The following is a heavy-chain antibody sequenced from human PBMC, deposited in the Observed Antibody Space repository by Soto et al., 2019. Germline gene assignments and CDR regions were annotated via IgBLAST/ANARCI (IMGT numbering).Heavy chain of an antibody. CDR3: VTGMSYSSGWFAY. Sequence: GGSLRLSCAASGFTFSSYAMSWFRQAPGKGLEWVSAISGSGGSTYYADSVKGRFTISRDNSKNTLYLQMNSLRAEDTAVYYCVTGMSYSSGWFAYWGQGTLVTVSS. J-gene: IGHJ4*02. D-gene: IGHD6-19*01. CDR2: ISGSGGST. V-gene: IGHV3-23*01. CDR1: GFTFSSYA.